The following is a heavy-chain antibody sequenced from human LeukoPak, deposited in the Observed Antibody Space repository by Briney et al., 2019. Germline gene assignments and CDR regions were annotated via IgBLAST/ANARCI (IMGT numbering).Heavy chain of an antibody. CDR1: GFTFSSYA. Sequence: GGSLRLSCAASGFTFSSYAMSWVRQAPGKGLEWVSAISGSGGSTYYADSVKGRFTISRDNSKNTLYLQMNSLRAEDTAVYYCAKMRADDYYYYGMDVWGQGTTVTASS. CDR2: ISGSGGST. V-gene: IGHV3-23*01. CDR3: AKMRADDYYYYGMDV. D-gene: IGHD6-19*01. J-gene: IGHJ6*02.